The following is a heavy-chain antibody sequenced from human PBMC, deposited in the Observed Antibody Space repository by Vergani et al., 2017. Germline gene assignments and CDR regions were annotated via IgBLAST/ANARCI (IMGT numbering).Heavy chain of an antibody. CDR2: ISAYNGNT. CDR3: ARDRVAVAGFPKGDAFDI. CDR1: GYTFTSYG. J-gene: IGHJ3*02. Sequence: QVQLVQSGAEVKKPGASVKVSCTASGYTFTSYGISWVRQAPGQGLEWMGWISAYNGNTNYAQKLQGRVTMTTDTSTSTAYMELRSLRSDDTAVYYCARDRVAVAGFPKGDAFDIWGQGTMVTVSS. V-gene: IGHV1-18*01. D-gene: IGHD6-19*01.